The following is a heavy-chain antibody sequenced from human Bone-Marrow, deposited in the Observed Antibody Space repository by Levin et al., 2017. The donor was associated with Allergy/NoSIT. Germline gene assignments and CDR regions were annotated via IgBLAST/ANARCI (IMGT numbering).Heavy chain of an antibody. CDR3: ARTKYSSSSDWFDS. J-gene: IGHJ5*01. D-gene: IGHD6-6*01. V-gene: IGHV1-46*01. Sequence: PGESLKISCKASGYTFTNYHLHWVRQAPGRGLEWVAGINPSGGSTSYPQKFQGRVTMTSDTSTSTVYMELSRLRSEDTAVYYCARTKYSSSSDWFDSWGQGTLVTVSS. CDR2: INPSGGST. CDR1: GYTFTNYH.